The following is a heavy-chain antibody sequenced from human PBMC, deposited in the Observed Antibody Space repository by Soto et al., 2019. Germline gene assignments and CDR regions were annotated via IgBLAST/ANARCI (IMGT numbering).Heavy chain of an antibody. CDR2: ISYDGGHK. V-gene: IGHV3-30-3*01. Sequence: QVQLVESGGSVVHPERSLRLSCSDSEFTFSSYAMHWVRQAPGKGLEWVAGISYDGGHKFYGDSVRGRFTISRDSSKTTVFLQMNSLRPEDTAAYYCARVKTDYSNPRGPFFFYGMDVLGQGTTVTVSS. CDR3: ARVKTDYSNPRGPFFFYGMDV. CDR1: EFTFSSYA. J-gene: IGHJ6*02. D-gene: IGHD4-4*01.